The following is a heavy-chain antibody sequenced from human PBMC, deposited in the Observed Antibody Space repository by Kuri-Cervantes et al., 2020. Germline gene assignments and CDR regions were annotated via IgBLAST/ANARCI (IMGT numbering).Heavy chain of an antibody. Sequence: GGSLRLSCAASGFTFSSYAMHWVRQAPGKGLEWVAVISYDGSSINYADSVKGRFSISRDNSKNTLYLQMNSLRAEDTAVYYCARDNYHFDPWGQGTLVTVSS. J-gene: IGHJ5*02. CDR3: ARDNYHFDP. CDR1: GFTFSSYA. D-gene: IGHD3/OR15-3a*01. V-gene: IGHV3-30-3*01. CDR2: ISYDGSSI.